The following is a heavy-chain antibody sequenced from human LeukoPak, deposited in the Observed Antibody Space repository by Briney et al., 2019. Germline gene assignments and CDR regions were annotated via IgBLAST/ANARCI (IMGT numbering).Heavy chain of an antibody. Sequence: SETLSLTCTVSGGSMSSYFWSWIRQPPGKGLEWIGYIYYSGSTKYTPSLKSRVTISVDTSKNQFSLKPSSVTAADTAVYYCARGARAGYNLEPFDYWGQGTLVTVSS. CDR1: GGSMSSYF. V-gene: IGHV4-59*08. D-gene: IGHD5-24*01. CDR3: ARGARAGYNLEPFDY. CDR2: IYYSGST. J-gene: IGHJ4*02.